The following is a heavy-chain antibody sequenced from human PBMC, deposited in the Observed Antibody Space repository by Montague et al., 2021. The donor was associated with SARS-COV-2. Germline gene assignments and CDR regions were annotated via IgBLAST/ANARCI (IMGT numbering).Heavy chain of an antibody. CDR1: GGSISSFY. CDR2: ISDSGST. D-gene: IGHD3-3*01. Sequence: SETLSLTCTVSGGSISSFYWSWFRQPPGKGLEWIGYISDSGSTNYNPSLTSRVTMSADTSKNQFSLKVNSVTAADTAVYYCATLPSSITIFGVVQGYYFDDWGQGTLVTVSS. V-gene: IGHV4-59*08. J-gene: IGHJ4*02. CDR3: ATLPSSITIFGVVQGYYFDD.